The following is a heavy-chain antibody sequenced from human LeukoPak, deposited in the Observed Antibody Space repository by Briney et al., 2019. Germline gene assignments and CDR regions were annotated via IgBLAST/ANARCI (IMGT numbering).Heavy chain of an antibody. V-gene: IGHV3-53*01. CDR1: GLTASTTY. CDR2: MYTGGST. Sequence: GRSLRLSCAASGLTASTTYTTWVRHAPGKGVEWVLVMYTGGSTYYADSVRGRFTTSRDISKKTLVTQRNRLRAEDTAVYYCARGTVTAPVYWGQGALVTVSS. CDR3: ARGTVTAPVY. J-gene: IGHJ4*02. D-gene: IGHD4-17*01.